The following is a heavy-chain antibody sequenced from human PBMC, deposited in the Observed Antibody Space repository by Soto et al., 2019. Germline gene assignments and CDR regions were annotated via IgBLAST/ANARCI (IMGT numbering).Heavy chain of an antibody. CDR1: GYTFTSYD. D-gene: IGHD7-27*01. J-gene: IGHJ6*02. Sequence: QVQLVQSGAEVKKPGASVKVSCKASGYTFTSYDINWVRQATGQGLEWMGWMNPNSGNTGYAQKFQGRVTMTRNTSISTAYMELSSLRSEDTAMYYCATANWGWYYYYGMDVWGQGTTVTVSS. V-gene: IGHV1-8*01. CDR2: MNPNSGNT. CDR3: ATANWGWYYYYGMDV.